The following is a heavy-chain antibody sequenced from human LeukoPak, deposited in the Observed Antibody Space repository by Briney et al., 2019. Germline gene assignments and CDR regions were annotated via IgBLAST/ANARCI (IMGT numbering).Heavy chain of an antibody. CDR3: AKVISRYCSGGSCADAFDI. J-gene: IGHJ3*02. V-gene: IGHV3-9*01. Sequence: PGRSLRLSCAASGFTFDDYAMHWVRQAPGKGLEWVSGISWNSGGIGYADSVKGRFTISRDNAKNSLYLQMNSLRAEDTALYYCAKVISRYCSGGSCADAFDIWGQGTMVTVSS. CDR2: ISWNSGGI. CDR1: GFTFDDYA. D-gene: IGHD2-15*01.